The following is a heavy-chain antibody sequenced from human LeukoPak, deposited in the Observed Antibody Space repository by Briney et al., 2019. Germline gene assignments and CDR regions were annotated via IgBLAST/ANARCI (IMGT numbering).Heavy chain of an antibody. CDR2: IWYDGSIK. D-gene: IGHD6-13*01. J-gene: IGHJ6*02. CDR1: GFTFSSYG. CDR3: ARDKQQLSSYYHGMDV. Sequence: PGGSLRLSCAASGFTFSSYGMHWVRQAPGKGLEWVAVIWYDGSIKYYADSVKGRFTISRDNSKNTLYFEMNSLRAEDTAVYYCARDKQQLSSYYHGMDVWGQGTTVTVSS. V-gene: IGHV3-33*01.